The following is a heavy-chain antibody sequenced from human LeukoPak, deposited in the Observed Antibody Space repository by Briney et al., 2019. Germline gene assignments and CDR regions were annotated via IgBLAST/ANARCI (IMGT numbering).Heavy chain of an antibody. D-gene: IGHD3-10*01. CDR3: ARLMYYYGSGSYLY. V-gene: IGHV3-7*01. Sequence: GGSLRLSCAASGFTFSSYWMSWVRQAPGKGLEWVANIKQDGSEKYYVDSVKGRFTISRDNAKNSLYLQMNSLRAEGTAVYYCARLMYYYGSGSYLYWGQGTLVTVSS. J-gene: IGHJ4*02. CDR1: GFTFSSYW. CDR2: IKQDGSEK.